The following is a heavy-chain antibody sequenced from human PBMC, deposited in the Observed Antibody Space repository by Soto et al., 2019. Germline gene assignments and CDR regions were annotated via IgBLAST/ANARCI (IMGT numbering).Heavy chain of an antibody. CDR2: INHSGST. V-gene: IGHV4-34*01. Sequence: QVQLQQWGAGLLKPSETLSLTCAVYGGSFSGYYWSWIRQPPGRGREWIGEINHSGSTNYNPSLKSRVTISVDTSKNQFSLKLSSVTAADTAVYYCARETIVGPYDYFDYWGQGTLVTVSS. CDR1: GGSFSGYY. D-gene: IGHD1-26*01. J-gene: IGHJ4*02. CDR3: ARETIVGPYDYFDY.